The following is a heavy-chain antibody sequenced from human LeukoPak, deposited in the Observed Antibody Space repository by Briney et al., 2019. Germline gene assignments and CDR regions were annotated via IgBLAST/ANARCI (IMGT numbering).Heavy chain of an antibody. Sequence: GGSLRLSCAASGFSFSSYAMHWVRQAPGKGLEWVAVISYDGSNEYYPDSVKGRFTISRDNSKNTLYLQMNSLRAEDTAVYYCARDHERYFDYWGQGTLVTVSS. CDR1: GFSFSSYA. CDR2: ISYDGSNE. V-gene: IGHV3-30*04. J-gene: IGHJ4*02. CDR3: ARDHERYFDY.